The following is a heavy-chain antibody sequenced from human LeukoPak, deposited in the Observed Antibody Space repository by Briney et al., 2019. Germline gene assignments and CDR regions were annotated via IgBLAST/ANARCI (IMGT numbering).Heavy chain of an antibody. J-gene: IGHJ4*02. CDR2: INLNGGST. V-gene: IGHV3-20*04. Sequence: GGSLRLSCAASGFTFDDYGMSWVRQAPGKGLECVSGINLNGGSTGYADSVKGRFTISRDNAKNSLYLQMNSLRAEDTALYYCARALGRVGYFDYWGQGTLVTVSS. CDR1: GFTFDDYG. CDR3: ARALGRVGYFDY. D-gene: IGHD1-26*01.